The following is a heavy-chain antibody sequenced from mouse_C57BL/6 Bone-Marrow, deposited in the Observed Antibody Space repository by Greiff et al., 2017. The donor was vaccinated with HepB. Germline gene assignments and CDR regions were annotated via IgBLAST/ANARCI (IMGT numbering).Heavy chain of an antibody. D-gene: IGHD1-2*01. V-gene: IGHV5-17*01. CDR3: ARGLLRPPFDY. CDR1: GFTFSDYG. J-gene: IGHJ2*01. CDR2: ISSGSSTI. Sequence: EVKLVESGGGLVKPGGSLKLSCAASGFTFSDYGIHWVRQAPEKGLEWVAYISSGSSTIYYADTVKGRFTISRDNAKNTLFLQMTSLRSEDTAMYYCARGLLRPPFDYWGQGTTLTVSS.